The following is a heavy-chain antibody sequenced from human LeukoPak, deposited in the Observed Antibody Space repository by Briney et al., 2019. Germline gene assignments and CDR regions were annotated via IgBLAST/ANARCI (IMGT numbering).Heavy chain of an antibody. CDR1: GFTFDDYG. CDR3: ARDDGSLPAAMLNYFDY. Sequence: PGGSLRLSCAASGFTFDDYGMSWVRQAPGKGLEWVSGINWNGGSTGYADSVKGRFTISRDNAKNSLYLQMNSLRAEDTALYYCARDDGSLPAAMLNYFDYWGQGTLVTVSS. J-gene: IGHJ4*02. V-gene: IGHV3-20*04. D-gene: IGHD2-2*01. CDR2: INWNGGST.